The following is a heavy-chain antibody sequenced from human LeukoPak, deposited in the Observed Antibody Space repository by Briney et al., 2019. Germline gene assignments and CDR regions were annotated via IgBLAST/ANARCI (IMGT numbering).Heavy chain of an antibody. D-gene: IGHD3-3*01. J-gene: IGHJ3*02. CDR3: AKDATIFGVVVGAFDI. Sequence: PGGSLRLSCAASGSTFSSYAMSWVRQAPGKGLEWVSAISGSGGSTYYADSVKGRFTISRDNSKNTLYVQMNSLRAEDTAVYYCAKDATIFGVVVGAFDIWGQGTMVTVSS. CDR1: GSTFSSYA. CDR2: ISGSGGST. V-gene: IGHV3-23*01.